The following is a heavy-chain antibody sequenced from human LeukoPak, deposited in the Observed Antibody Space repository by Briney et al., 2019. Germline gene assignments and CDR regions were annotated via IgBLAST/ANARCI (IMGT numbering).Heavy chain of an antibody. CDR3: ARLFSRGWEYHFGLDV. J-gene: IGHJ6*02. V-gene: IGHV4-39*01. Sequence: PSETLSLTCTVSGGSISTDASYWAWIRQPPGKGLEWVGSIYYSGSTYYSSSLKSRVTLSVDTSKNQFSLKMSSVTAADTAVFYCARLFSRGWEYHFGLDVWGQGTTVTVS. CDR1: GGSISTDASY. D-gene: IGHD6-19*01. CDR2: IYYSGST.